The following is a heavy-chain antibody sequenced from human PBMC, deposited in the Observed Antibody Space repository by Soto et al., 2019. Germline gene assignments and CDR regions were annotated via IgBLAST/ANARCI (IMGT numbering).Heavy chain of an antibody. Sequence: QVQLQQWGAGLLKPSETLSLTCAVYGGSFSGYYWSWIRQPPGTGLEWVGEINHSGSTNYNPSLKRRVTISVDTSKNQFSLKLSSVTAADTAVYYCASSRGYFDYWGQGTLVTVSS. CDR3: ASSRGYFDY. J-gene: IGHJ4*02. CDR2: INHSGST. V-gene: IGHV4-34*01. CDR1: GGSFSGYY.